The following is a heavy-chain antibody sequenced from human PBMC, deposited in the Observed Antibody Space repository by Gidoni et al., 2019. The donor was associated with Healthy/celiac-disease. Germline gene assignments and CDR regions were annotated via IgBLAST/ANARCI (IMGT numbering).Heavy chain of an antibody. Sequence: QVQLQQWGAGLLQPSEPLSLTCAVYGGSFSGYYWSWIRQPPGKGLEWIGEINHSGSTNYNPSLKSRVTISVDTSKNQFSLKLSSVTAADTAVYYCARGGRRGYCTNGVCYEDAFDIWGQGTMVTVSS. CDR1: GGSFSGYY. V-gene: IGHV4-34*01. J-gene: IGHJ3*02. CDR3: ARGGRRGYCTNGVCYEDAFDI. CDR2: INHSGST. D-gene: IGHD2-8*01.